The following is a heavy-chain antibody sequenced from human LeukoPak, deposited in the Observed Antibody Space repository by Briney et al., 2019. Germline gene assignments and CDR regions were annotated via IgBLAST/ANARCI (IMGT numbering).Heavy chain of an antibody. CDR1: GYTFTSYA. V-gene: IGHV1-3*01. CDR2: INAGNGNT. D-gene: IGHD4-23*01. CDR3: ARAHGGTDYYYYGMDV. Sequence: ASVKVSCKASGYTFTSYAMHWVRQAPGQRLEWMGWINAGNGNTKYSQKFQGRVTITRDTSASTAYMELGSLRSEDTAVYYCARAHGGTDYYYYGMDVWGQGTTVTVSS. J-gene: IGHJ6*02.